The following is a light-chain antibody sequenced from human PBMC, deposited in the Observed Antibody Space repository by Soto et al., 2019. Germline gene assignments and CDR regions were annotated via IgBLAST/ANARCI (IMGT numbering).Light chain of an antibody. CDR2: GAS. J-gene: IGKJ1*01. V-gene: IGKV3-20*01. CDR3: QQYCSSGT. Sequence: EVGLTQSPGTVSLSPGERATLSCRASQSVSNNYLAWYQQKPGQAPRLLIYGASNRATGIPDRFSGSGSGTDFTLTISRLEPEDFAVYYCQQYCSSGTFGQGTKVDIK. CDR1: QSVSNNY.